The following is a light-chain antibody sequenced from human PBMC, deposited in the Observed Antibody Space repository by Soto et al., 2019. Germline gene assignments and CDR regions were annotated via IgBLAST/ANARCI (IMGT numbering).Light chain of an antibody. Sequence: YELTQPSSVSVAPGQTAKITCGGNNIGYKSVYWYQQRPGQAPVLVVSEDTDRPAGVPERISASNSGNTATLTISRVEGGDEADYYCQVWDSSSDHLVFSGGTKVTVL. CDR3: QVWDSSSDHLV. J-gene: IGLJ2*01. CDR2: EDT. V-gene: IGLV3-21*02. CDR1: NIGYKS.